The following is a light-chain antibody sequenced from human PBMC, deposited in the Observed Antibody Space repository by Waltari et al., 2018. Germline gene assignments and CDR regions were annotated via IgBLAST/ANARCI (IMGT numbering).Light chain of an antibody. CDR1: QSVSSW. V-gene: IGKV1-5*01. CDR3: QQYDSYVYT. CDR2: EAS. J-gene: IGKJ2*01. Sequence: DIQMTQSPSTLSASVGDTVTITCRASQSVSSWLAWYQQKAGKAPTVLIYEASDLESGVPARFSGSGSDTECTLTISNLQPDDFATYYCQQYDSYVYTFGKGTKLEIK.